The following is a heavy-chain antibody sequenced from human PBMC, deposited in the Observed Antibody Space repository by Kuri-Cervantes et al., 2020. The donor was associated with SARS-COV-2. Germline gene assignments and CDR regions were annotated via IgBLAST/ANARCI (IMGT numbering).Heavy chain of an antibody. Sequence: SETLSLTCTVSGGSISSSSYYWGWIRQPPGKGLEWIGSIYYSGSTYYNPSLKSRVTISVDTSKNQFSLKLSSVTAADTAVYYCARGTSNGSGSYPNWFDPWGQGTLVTVSS. CDR3: ARGTSNGSGSYPNWFDP. J-gene: IGHJ5*02. CDR2: IYYSGST. D-gene: IGHD3-10*01. V-gene: IGHV4-39*01. CDR1: GGSISSSSYY.